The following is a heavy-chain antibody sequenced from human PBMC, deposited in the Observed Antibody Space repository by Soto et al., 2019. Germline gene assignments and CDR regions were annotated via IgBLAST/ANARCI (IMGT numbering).Heavy chain of an antibody. CDR1: GFTFSSYS. D-gene: IGHD3-22*01. CDR2: ISSSSSYI. V-gene: IGHV3-21*01. J-gene: IGHJ3*02. CDR3: ARDSDTYYYDSSGYYYDAFDI. Sequence: GGSLRLSCAASGFTFSSYSMNWVRQAPGKGLEWVSSISSSSSYIYYADSVKGRFTISRDNAKNSLYLQMNSLRAEDTAVYYCARDSDTYYYDSSGYYYDAFDIWGQGTMVNVSS.